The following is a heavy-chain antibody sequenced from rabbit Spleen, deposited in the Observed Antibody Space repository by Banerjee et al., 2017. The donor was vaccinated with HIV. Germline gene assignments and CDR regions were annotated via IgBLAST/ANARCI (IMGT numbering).Heavy chain of an antibody. CDR2: IYAGSSGST. V-gene: IGHV1S40*01. Sequence: QSLEESGGDLVKPGASLTLTCTASGFSFSSRYHMCWVRQAPGKGLEWIACIYAGSSGSTYYASWAKGRFTISKTSSTTVTLQMTSLTVADTATYFCARAGEGGDGYLNWWGPGTLVTVS. CDR1: GFSFSSRYH. CDR3: ARAGEGGDGYLNW. J-gene: IGHJ4*01. D-gene: IGHD5-1*01.